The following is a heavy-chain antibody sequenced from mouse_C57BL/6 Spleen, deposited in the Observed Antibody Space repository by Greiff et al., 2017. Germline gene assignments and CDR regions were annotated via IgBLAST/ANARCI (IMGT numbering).Heavy chain of an antibody. D-gene: IGHD1-1*01. CDR3: ARSLGSSLLAMDD. V-gene: IGHV14-2*01. J-gene: IGHJ4*01. CDR2: IDPEDGET. CDR1: GFNIKDYY. Sequence: EVKVVESGAELVKPGASVKLSCTASGFNIKDYYMHWVKQRTEQGLEWIGRIDPEDGETKYAPKFQGKATITADTSSNTAYLQLSSLTSEDTAVYYCARSLGSSLLAMDDWGQGTSVTVSS.